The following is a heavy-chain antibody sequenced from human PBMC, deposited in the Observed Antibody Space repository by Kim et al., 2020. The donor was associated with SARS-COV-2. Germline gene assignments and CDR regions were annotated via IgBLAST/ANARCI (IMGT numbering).Heavy chain of an antibody. CDR2: ISSDGGST. CDR3: VTRNYYNSGSYYEGAPFDF. D-gene: IGHD3-10*01. V-gene: IGHV3-64*05. J-gene: IGHJ4*02. CDR1: GFTFSNYA. Sequence: GGSLRLSCSASGFTFSNYAMHWVRQAPGKGLEYVSAISSDGGSTYYADSVKGRFTISRDNSKNMLYVKMSSLRVEDTAIYYCVTRNYYNSGSYYEGAPFDFWGQGTLVTVSS.